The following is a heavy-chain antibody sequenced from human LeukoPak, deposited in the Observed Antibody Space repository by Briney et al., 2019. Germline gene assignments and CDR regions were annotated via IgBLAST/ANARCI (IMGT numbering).Heavy chain of an antibody. D-gene: IGHD4/OR15-4a*01. V-gene: IGHV3-11*04. CDR2: ISSGGSTI. CDR3: ARSKTDYGPDYFDY. CDR1: GFTFSDYY. Sequence: GGSLRLSCAASGFTFSDYYMSWIRQAPGKGLEWVSYISSGGSTIYYADSVKGRFTISRDNAKNSLYLQMNSLRAEDTAVYYCARSKTDYGPDYFDYWGQGTLVTVSS. J-gene: IGHJ4*02.